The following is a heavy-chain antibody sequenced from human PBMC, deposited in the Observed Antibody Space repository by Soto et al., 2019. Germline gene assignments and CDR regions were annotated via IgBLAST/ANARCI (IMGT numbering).Heavy chain of an antibody. J-gene: IGHJ5*02. CDR2: INHSGST. D-gene: IGHD2-2*01. Sequence: SETLSLTCAVYGGSFSGYYWSWIRQPPGKGLEWIGEINHSGSTNYNPSLKSRVTISVDTSKNQFSLKLSSVTAADTAVYYCAIVVVPAAKGLGWFDPWGQGTLVTVSS. V-gene: IGHV4-34*01. CDR3: AIVVVPAAKGLGWFDP. CDR1: GGSFSGYY.